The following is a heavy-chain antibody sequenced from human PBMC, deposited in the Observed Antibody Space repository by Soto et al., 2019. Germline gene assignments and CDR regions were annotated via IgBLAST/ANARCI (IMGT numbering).Heavy chain of an antibody. CDR3: ARVEY. J-gene: IGHJ4*02. D-gene: IGHD1-1*01. CDR2: ISIGSSDT. CDR1: VFTFSRVS. Sequence: GVSLRLSCEASVFTFSRVSMNWVRQGPGKGLECVSSISIGSSDTWYADSVKGRFIISRENAKNSLFLQMNTLRPEDTAMYYCARVEYWGPGTQVTVSS. V-gene: IGHV3-21*01.